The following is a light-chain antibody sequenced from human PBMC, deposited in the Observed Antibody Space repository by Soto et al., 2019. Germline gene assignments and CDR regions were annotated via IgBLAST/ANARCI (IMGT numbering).Light chain of an antibody. V-gene: IGLV2-14*01. J-gene: IGLJ1*01. Sequence: QSVLTQPASVTGSTGQSISISCTGTTSDVGGYSFVSWYQLDPGKAPKLMIYEISKGPSDGSNRISGSKSGNTASLTIAELPPEDESDYYCSSYTPSCTRVFGTGTKVIVL. CDR3: SSYTPSCTRV. CDR1: TSDVGGYSF. CDR2: EIS.